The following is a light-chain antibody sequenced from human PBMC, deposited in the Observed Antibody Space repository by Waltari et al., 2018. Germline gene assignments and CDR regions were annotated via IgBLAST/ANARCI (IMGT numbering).Light chain of an antibody. J-gene: IGKJ4*01. V-gene: IGKV1-39*01. CDR1: ESISRY. CDR3: QQSHSTPLT. CDR2: DAS. Sequence: DIQMTQSPSSLSASVGDRVNITCRASESISRYLKWYQQKTGKAPKLLIYDASSLQSGDLSRFSGSGSGTDFTLTISSLQPEDFATYYCQQSHSTPLTFGGGTKVEIK.